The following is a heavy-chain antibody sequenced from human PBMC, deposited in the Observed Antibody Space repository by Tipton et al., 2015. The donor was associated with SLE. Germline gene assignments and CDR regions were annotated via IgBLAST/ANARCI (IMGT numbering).Heavy chain of an antibody. D-gene: IGHD2-8*02. V-gene: IGHV4-39*07. Sequence: TLSLTCTVSGGSIRRHNSTWDWIRQPPGKGLEWIGSIYYTGRTYYNPSLKSRVTMSVDPSKTQFSLKLSSLTAEDTALYYCAKHGDGDCTGDVCYTLGWGQGTLVAVSS. J-gene: IGHJ4*02. CDR2: IYYTGRT. CDR1: GGSIRRHNST. CDR3: AKHGDGDCTGDVCYTLG.